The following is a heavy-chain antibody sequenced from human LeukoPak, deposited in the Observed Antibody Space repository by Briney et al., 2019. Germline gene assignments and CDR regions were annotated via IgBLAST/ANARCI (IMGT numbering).Heavy chain of an antibody. J-gene: IGHJ4*02. CDR2: ISDRGSTI. D-gene: IGHD2-21*02. Sequence: GGSLRLSCAASGFTFSNYAVAWVRQVPGKGLEWVSVISDRGSTIFYADSVKGRFTISRDNSKNTLYLQMHSLRAEDTALYYCAKEGPDCGGDCYGVFDYWGRRTLVTVSS. CDR1: GFTFSNYA. V-gene: IGHV3-23*01. CDR3: AKEGPDCGGDCYGVFDY.